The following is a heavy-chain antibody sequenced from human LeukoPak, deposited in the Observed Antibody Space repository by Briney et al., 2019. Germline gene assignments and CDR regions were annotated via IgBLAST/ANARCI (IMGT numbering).Heavy chain of an antibody. Sequence: GGSLRLSCAASGVTFSNYAMSWVRQAPGKGLEWVSGISGSAGNTYYADSVKGRFTISRDNSKSTLYLQMNSLRAEDTAVYYCAKDGETLAYCGGDSYAYYFDYWGQGTLVTVSS. CDR2: ISGSAGNT. J-gene: IGHJ4*02. CDR3: AKDGETLAYCGGDSYAYYFDY. D-gene: IGHD2-21*01. CDR1: GVTFSNYA. V-gene: IGHV3-23*01.